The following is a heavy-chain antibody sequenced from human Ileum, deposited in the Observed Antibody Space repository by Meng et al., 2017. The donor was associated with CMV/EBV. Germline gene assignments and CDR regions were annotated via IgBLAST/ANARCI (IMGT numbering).Heavy chain of an antibody. D-gene: IGHD1-26*01. CDR2: IYYSGST. J-gene: IGHJ4*02. CDR1: GGSMSSYF. V-gene: IGHV4-59*01. Sequence: SETLSLTCTVSGGSMSSYFWSWIRQSPGKGLEWIGYIYYSGSTKYNPSLKSRVTISVDTSMNQFSLKLTSVTAADTAVYYCARDSPKIVGATRTFDYWGQGTLVTVSS. CDR3: ARDSPKIVGATRTFDY.